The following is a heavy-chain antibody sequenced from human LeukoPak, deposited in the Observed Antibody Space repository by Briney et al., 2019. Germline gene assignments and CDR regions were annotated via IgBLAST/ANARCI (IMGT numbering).Heavy chain of an antibody. CDR3: ARGELAVAAIYYLDY. Sequence: PSETLSLTCTVSGGSISSSSYYWGWIRQPPGKGLEWIGSIYYSGSTYYNPSLKSRVTISVDTSKNQFSLKLSSVTAADTAVYYCARGELAVAAIYYLDYWGQGTLVTVSS. J-gene: IGHJ4*02. D-gene: IGHD6-19*01. CDR2: IYYSGST. CDR1: GGSISSSSYY. V-gene: IGHV4-39*01.